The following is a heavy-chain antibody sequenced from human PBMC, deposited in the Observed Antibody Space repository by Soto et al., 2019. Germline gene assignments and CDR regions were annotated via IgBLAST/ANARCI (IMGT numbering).Heavy chain of an antibody. CDR3: ARHVSPTIQERPYYFDY. CDR1: GGSISRRNYF. CDR2: IYYSGST. D-gene: IGHD2-2*02. J-gene: IGHJ4*02. V-gene: IGHV4-39*01. Sequence: QLPLQESGPGLVKPSETLSLTCSVSGGSISRRNYFWGWIRQPPGKGLEWIGTIYYSGSTYYNPSLKSRVTMSLDTSKNQFSLKLNSVTAADTAVYYCARHVSPTIQERPYYFDYWGQGTLVTVAS.